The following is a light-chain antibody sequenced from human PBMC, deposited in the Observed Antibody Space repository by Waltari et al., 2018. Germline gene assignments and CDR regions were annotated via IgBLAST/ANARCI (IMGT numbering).Light chain of an antibody. CDR2: YKD. J-gene: IGLJ3*02. Sequence: QSVLTQSPSASGTPGQRVTLSCSGRRSNIGSNTVTWYQQFPGTAPKLLIYYKDQRPSGVPDRFSGSKSGTSASLAISGLQSEDEADYYCAAWDGSLSALVFGGGTKLTVL. CDR1: RSNIGSNT. CDR3: AAWDGSLSALV. V-gene: IGLV1-44*01.